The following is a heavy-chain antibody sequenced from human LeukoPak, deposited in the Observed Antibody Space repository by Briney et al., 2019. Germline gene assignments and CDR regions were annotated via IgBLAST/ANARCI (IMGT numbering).Heavy chain of an antibody. CDR1: GFTFSNYA. D-gene: IGHD4-17*01. CDR2: ITGSGGNR. CDR3: AKDPNGDYIGAFDFQR. V-gene: IGHV3-23*01. J-gene: IGHJ1*01. Sequence: GSLRLSCAGSGFTFSNYAMIWVRQAPGKGLEWVSAITGSGGNRFYAGSVKGRFTISRDNSRNTLYLQMNSLRGDDTAVYYCAKDPNGDYIGAFDFQRWGQGTQVTVSS.